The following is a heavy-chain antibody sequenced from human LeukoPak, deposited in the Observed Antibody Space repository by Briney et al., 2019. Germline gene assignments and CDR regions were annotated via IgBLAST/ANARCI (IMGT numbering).Heavy chain of an antibody. J-gene: IGHJ6*02. Sequence: SVKVSRKASRFTFTSSAMQWVRQAGGQRLAWIGWIVVGSGNTNYAQKFQERVTITRDMSTSTAYMELSSLRSEDTAVYYCAAGELYYYYGMDVWGQGTTVTVSS. CDR2: IVVGSGNT. CDR3: AAGELYYYYGMDV. V-gene: IGHV1-58*02. CDR1: RFTFTSSA. D-gene: IGHD1-26*01.